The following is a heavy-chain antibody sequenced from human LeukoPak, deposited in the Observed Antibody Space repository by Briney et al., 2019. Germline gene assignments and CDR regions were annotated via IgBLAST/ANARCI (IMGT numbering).Heavy chain of an antibody. CDR2: ISGDGGST. J-gene: IGHJ6*02. CDR1: GFTFDDYA. CDR3: ARDRGYSYDNQYGMDV. D-gene: IGHD5-18*01. V-gene: IGHV3-43*02. Sequence: PGGSLRLSCEASGFTFDDYAMHWVRQPPGKGLEWVSFISGDGGSTYYADSVKGRFTVSRDNSKNSLYLQMNSLRAEDMAVYYCARDRGYSYDNQYGMDVWGQGTTVTVSS.